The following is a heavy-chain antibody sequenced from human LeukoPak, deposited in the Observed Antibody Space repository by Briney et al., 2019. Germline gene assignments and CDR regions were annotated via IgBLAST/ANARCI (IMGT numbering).Heavy chain of an antibody. CDR1: GFPFSVYS. CDR3: AKAYHDPSGYSYYFDY. CDR2: ISGSSNYV. J-gene: IGHJ4*02. Sequence: GGSLRLSCAASGFPFSVYSMNWVRQAPGKGLEWVSSISGSSNYVYYADSVKGRFTISRDNAKNSLYLHMNSLRAEDTAVYYCAKAYHDPSGYSYYFDYWGQGTLVTVSS. V-gene: IGHV3-21*01. D-gene: IGHD3-22*01.